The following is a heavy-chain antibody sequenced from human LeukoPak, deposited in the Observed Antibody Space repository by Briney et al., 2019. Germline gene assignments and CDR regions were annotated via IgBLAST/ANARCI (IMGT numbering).Heavy chain of an antibody. D-gene: IGHD1-26*01. CDR1: GYTFISYG. CDR2: ISGYNGNT. Sequence: GASVKVSCTASGYTFISYGIGWVRQAPGQGLEWMGWISGYNGNTNYAQEFQDRVTITTDTFTSTAYMELRSLGSDDTAMYYCARNEPIVGATWFYDYWGRGTLVTVSS. J-gene: IGHJ4*02. CDR3: ARNEPIVGATWFYDY. V-gene: IGHV1-18*01.